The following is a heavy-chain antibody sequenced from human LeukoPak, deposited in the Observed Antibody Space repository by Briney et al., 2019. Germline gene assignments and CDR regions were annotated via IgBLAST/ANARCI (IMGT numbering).Heavy chain of an antibody. D-gene: IGHD2-8*01. CDR1: GGSISSGGYS. V-gene: IGHV4-30-2*01. CDR3: ARQAVDYTNSDYYYYGMDV. J-gene: IGHJ6*02. CDR2: IYHSGST. Sequence: MPSETLSLTCAVSGGSISSGGYSRSWIRQPPGKGLEWIGYIYHSGSTYYNPSLKSRVTISVDRSKNQFSLKLSSVTAADTAVYYCARQAVDYTNSDYYYYGMDVWGQGTTVTVSS.